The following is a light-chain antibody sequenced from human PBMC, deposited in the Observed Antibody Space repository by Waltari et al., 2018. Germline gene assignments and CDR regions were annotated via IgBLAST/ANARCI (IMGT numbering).Light chain of an antibody. CDR2: MAS. CDR3: QQYSSFST. CDR1: QSVGTW. Sequence: DIPMTQSPSTLSASVRDRVTISCRASQSVGTWLAWYQQKPGKAPKLLIYMASSLESGVPSRFSGSGSGTEFTLTISGLQPDDFATYSCQQYSSFSTFGQGTKV. V-gene: IGKV1-5*03. J-gene: IGKJ2*01.